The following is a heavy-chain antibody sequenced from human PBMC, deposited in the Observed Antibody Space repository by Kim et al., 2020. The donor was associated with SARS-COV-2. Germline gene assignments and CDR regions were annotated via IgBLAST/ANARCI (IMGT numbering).Heavy chain of an antibody. J-gene: IGHJ6*02. V-gene: IGHV4-4*06. Sequence: SRVTMSVDTSKNQFSLKLSSVTAADTAVYYCARSIVVVPAAIGGHYGMDVWGQGTTVTVSS. D-gene: IGHD2-2*02. CDR3: ARSIVVVPAAIGGHYGMDV.